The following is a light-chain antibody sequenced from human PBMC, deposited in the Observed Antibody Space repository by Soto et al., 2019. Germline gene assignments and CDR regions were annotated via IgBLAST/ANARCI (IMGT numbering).Light chain of an antibody. CDR3: QAYDYRLTAAV. J-gene: IGLJ3*02. CDR1: TSNLGAGYD. V-gene: IGLV1-40*01. Sequence: QLVLTQPPSVSGAPGQRVTLSCTGTTSNLGAGYDVHWYQPLPGAAPKLVIFGNRNRPSGVPERFSGSKSGTSASLAITGLQAEDEADYYCQAYDYRLTAAVFGGGTKLTVL. CDR2: GNR.